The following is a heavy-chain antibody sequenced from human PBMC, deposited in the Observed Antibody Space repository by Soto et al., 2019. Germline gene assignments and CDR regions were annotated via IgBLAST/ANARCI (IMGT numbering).Heavy chain of an antibody. V-gene: IGHV3-74*01. CDR3: ARGDRGAFDL. CDR2: IHSDGSST. CDR1: GFTFSYYW. Sequence: EVQLVESGGGLVRPGGSLRLSCAASGFTFSYYWMHWVRQAPGKGLVWVPRIHSDGSSTTYADFVKGRFIISRDNARNTVDLQMNRVRVEGTAVYYCARGDRGAFDLWGQGTVGAVSS. D-gene: IGHD1-26*01. J-gene: IGHJ3*01.